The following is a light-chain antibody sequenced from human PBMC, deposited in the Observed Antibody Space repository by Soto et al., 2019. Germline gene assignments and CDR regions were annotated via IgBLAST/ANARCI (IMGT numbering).Light chain of an antibody. CDR3: QQYNNWPRT. Sequence: IVMTHSPATLSVSAGEIATLSFRASQSVSSNLAWYQQKPGQAPRLLIYGASTRATGIPARFSGSGSGTEFTLTISSLQSEDFAVYYCQQYNNWPRTFGQGTKVDI. CDR2: GAS. CDR1: QSVSSN. J-gene: IGKJ1*01. V-gene: IGKV3-15*01.